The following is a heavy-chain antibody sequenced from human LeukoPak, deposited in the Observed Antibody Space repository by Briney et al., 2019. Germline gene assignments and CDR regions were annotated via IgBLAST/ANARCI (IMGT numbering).Heavy chain of an antibody. CDR1: GYSFTSYW. CDR3: ARRSGTYFGTTGYLYFFDY. J-gene: IGHJ4*02. CDR2: IYPGDSDT. D-gene: IGHD3-22*01. V-gene: IGHV5-51*01. Sequence: GESLKISCKGSGYSFTSYWIGWVRQMPGKGLEWMGIIYPGDSDTRYSPSFQGQVTISADKSISTAYLQWSSLKASDTAMYYCARRSGTYFGTTGYLYFFDYWGQGTLVTASS.